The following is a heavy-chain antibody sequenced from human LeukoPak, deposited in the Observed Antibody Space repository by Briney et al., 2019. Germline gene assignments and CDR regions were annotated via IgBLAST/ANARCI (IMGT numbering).Heavy chain of an antibody. CDR1: GGSISSYY. D-gene: IGHD5-24*01. CDR2: IYTSGST. V-gene: IGHV4-4*07. J-gene: IGHJ4*02. CDR3: ARDLRMATIAYFDY. Sequence: PSETLSLTCTVSGGSISSYYWSWIRQPAGKGLEWIGRIYTSGSTNYNPSLKSRVTMSVDTSKNQFSLKLSSVTAADTAVYYCARDLRMATIAYFDYWGQGTLVTVSS.